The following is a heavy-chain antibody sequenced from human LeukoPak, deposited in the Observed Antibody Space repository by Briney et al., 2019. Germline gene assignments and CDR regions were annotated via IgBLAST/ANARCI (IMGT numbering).Heavy chain of an antibody. D-gene: IGHD3-16*01. CDR1: GFTFSSHS. Sequence: GGSLRLSCAASGFTFSSHSMNWVRQAPGKGLEWVSSISSSSSFIYYADSVRGRFTISRDNAKNSLYLQMNSLRAEDTAVYYCVRNAGETWRFDPWGQGTLVTLYS. CDR3: VRNAGETWRFDP. CDR2: ISSSSSFI. V-gene: IGHV3-21*01. J-gene: IGHJ5*02.